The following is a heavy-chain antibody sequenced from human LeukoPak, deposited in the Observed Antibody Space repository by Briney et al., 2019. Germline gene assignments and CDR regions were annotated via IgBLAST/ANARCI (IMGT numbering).Heavy chain of an antibody. J-gene: IGHJ4*02. CDR3: AKRGVVIRVILVGFHKEAYYFDS. V-gene: IGHV3-23*01. Sequence: GGSLRLSCTASGFTFGDYAMSWVRQAPGKGLEWVAGISDRGSRTNYADSVKGRFTISTDHPKNTLYLQMNSLRAEDTAVYFCAKRGVVIRVILVGFHKEAYYFDSWGQGALVTVSS. CDR1: GFTFGDYA. D-gene: IGHD3-22*01. CDR2: ISDRGSRT.